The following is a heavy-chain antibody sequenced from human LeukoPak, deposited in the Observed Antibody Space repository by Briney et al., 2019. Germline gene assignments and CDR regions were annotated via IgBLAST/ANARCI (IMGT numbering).Heavy chain of an antibody. CDR2: IKEDGSEK. V-gene: IGHV3-7*01. CDR3: ARYQDGATYNDAFDI. CDR1: GFSFSTYW. D-gene: IGHD4/OR15-4a*01. J-gene: IGHJ3*02. Sequence: PGGSLRLSCAASGFSFSTYWMTWVRQAPGKGLEWVANIKEDGSEKFYMDSVKGRFTISRDNAKNSLYLQVNSLRAEDTAVYFCARYQDGATYNDAFDIWGQGTMVSVSS.